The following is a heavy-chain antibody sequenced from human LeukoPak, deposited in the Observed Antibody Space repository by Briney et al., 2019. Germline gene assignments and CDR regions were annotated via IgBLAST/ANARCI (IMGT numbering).Heavy chain of an antibody. CDR3: ARDKGTFAFDI. J-gene: IGHJ3*02. CDR2: LYSGGST. V-gene: IGHV3-53*01. Sequence: GGSLRLSCAASGFTVSSNYMSWVRQAPGKGLEWVSVLYSGGSTYYADPVKGRFTISRDNSKNTVYLQMNSLRGEDTAVFYCARDKGTFAFDIWGQGTMVTVSS. D-gene: IGHD3-10*01. CDR1: GFTVSSNY.